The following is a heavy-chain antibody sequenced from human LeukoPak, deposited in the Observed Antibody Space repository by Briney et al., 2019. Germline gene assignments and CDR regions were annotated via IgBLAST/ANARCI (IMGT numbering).Heavy chain of an antibody. D-gene: IGHD3-22*01. CDR1: GYTFINYA. CDR2: INAGNGNT. CDR3: ARGTMKTNWFDP. J-gene: IGHJ5*02. Sequence: ASVKVSCKASGYTFINYAMHWVRQAPGQRLEWMGWINAGNGNTKYSQKFQGRVTITRDTSASTAYMELRSPRSEDTAVYYCARGTMKTNWFDPWGQGTLATVSS. V-gene: IGHV1-3*01.